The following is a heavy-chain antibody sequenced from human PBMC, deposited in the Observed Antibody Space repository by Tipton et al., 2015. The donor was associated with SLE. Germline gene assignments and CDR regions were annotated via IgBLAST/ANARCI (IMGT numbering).Heavy chain of an antibody. CDR3: AKTGAFGVVGIWDY. Sequence: SLRLSCAASGFTFSNFAMSWVRQAPGKGLEWVSVIYGGGINTYYSDSVKGRFTISRDNFNDTLYLQMNSLRAEDTAVYYCAKTGAFGVVGIWDYWGQGTLVTVSS. V-gene: IGHV3-23*03. CDR1: GFTFSNFA. CDR2: IYGGGINT. J-gene: IGHJ4*02. D-gene: IGHD3-3*01.